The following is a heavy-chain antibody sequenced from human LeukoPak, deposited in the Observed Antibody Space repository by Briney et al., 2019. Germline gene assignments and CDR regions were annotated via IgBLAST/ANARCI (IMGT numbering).Heavy chain of an antibody. CDR1: GYTLTEIS. CDR3: ARVGYYESSGYYEY. Sequence: ASVKVSCKVSGYTLTEISMHWVRQAPGQGLEWMGRINPNSGGTNYAQKFQGRVTMTRDTSISTVYMELSRLRSDDTAVYYCARVGYYESSGYYEYWGQGTLVTVSS. CDR2: INPNSGGT. J-gene: IGHJ4*02. V-gene: IGHV1-2*06. D-gene: IGHD3-22*01.